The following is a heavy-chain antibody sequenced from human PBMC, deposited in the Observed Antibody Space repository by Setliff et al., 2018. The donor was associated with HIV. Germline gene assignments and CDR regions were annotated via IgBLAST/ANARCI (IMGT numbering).Heavy chain of an antibody. CDR1: GGSFSAYY. Sequence: SETLSLTCAVYGGSFSAYYWTWIRQPPGKGLEWIGEINHSGSTNYNPSLKSRVTISVDTPKKQFSLKLRSVTAADTAVYYFARQGDFILVTSFDYWGQGTLVTVSS. V-gene: IGHV4-34*01. D-gene: IGHD2-21*02. J-gene: IGHJ4*02. CDR2: INHSGST. CDR3: ARQGDFILVTSFDY.